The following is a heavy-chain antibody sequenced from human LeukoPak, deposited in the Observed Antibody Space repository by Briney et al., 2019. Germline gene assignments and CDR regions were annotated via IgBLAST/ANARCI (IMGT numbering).Heavy chain of an antibody. J-gene: IGHJ4*02. CDR1: GFTFSSYG. CDR2: IRYDGSNK. V-gene: IGHV3-30*02. D-gene: IGHD3-9*01. Sequence: PGGSLRLSCAASGFTFSSYGMHWVRQAPGKGLEWVAFIRYDGSNKYYADSVKGRFTISRDNAKNSMYLQMNSLRAEDTAVYYCARDRNFLDYWGQGTLVTVSS. CDR3: ARDRNFLDY.